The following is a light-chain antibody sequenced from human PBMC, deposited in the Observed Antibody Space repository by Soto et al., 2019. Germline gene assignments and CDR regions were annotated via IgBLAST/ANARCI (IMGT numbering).Light chain of an antibody. CDR2: RNN. CDR1: SSNIGSNY. Sequence: QSVLTQLPSASGTPGQRVTISCSGSSSNIGSNYVYWYQQLPGTAPKLLIYRNNQRPSGVPDRFSGSKSGTSASLAISGLRSEDEADYYCAAWDDSLSAFYVFGTGTQLTVL. CDR3: AAWDDSLSAFYV. J-gene: IGLJ1*01. V-gene: IGLV1-47*01.